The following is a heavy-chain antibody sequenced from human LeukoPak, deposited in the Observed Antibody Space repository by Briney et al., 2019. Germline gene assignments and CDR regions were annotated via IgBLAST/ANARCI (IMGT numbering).Heavy chain of an antibody. CDR1: GGSISSYY. CDR2: IYYSGST. J-gene: IGHJ3*02. D-gene: IGHD2-2*01. CDR3: ARGYCRGTSCNRYTFDM. Sequence: SETLSLTCTVSGGSISSYYWSWIRQSPGKGLEWIGYIYYSGSTNYNPSLKSRVTISVDTSKNQFSLKLSSVTAADTAVYYCARGYCRGTSCNRYTFDMWGQGTMVTVSS. V-gene: IGHV4-59*01.